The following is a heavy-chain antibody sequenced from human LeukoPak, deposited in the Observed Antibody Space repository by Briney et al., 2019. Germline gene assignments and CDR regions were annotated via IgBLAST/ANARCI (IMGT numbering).Heavy chain of an antibody. J-gene: IGHJ4*02. CDR1: GFTFSSYE. CDR2: ISSSGSTI. V-gene: IGHV3-48*03. CDR3: ANEGYCSSTSCYSFDY. D-gene: IGHD2-2*01. Sequence: GGSLRLSCAASGFTFSSYEMNWVRQAPGKGLEWVSYISSSGSTIYYADSVKGRFTISRDNAKNSLYLQMNSLRAEDTAVYYCANEGYCSSTSCYSFDYWGQGTLVTVSS.